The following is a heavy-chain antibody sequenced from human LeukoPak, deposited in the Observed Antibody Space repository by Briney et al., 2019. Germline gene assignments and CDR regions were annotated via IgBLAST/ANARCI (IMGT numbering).Heavy chain of an antibody. V-gene: IGHV3-74*01. CDR1: GFSFSNYW. J-gene: IGHJ4*01. D-gene: IGHD1/OR15-1a*01. CDR3: TRGNRGPDY. Sequence: GGSLRLSCAASGFSFSNYWMHWVRQAPGKGLVWVSRISNDGSDTVYADSVKGRFTISRDNANNTLSLQMNSLRVEDTGVYYCTRGNRGPDYWGQGTLVTVSS. CDR2: ISNDGSDT.